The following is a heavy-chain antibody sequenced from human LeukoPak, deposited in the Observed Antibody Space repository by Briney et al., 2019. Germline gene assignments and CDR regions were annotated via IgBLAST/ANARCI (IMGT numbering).Heavy chain of an antibody. D-gene: IGHD3-9*01. CDR1: GFTVSSNY. V-gene: IGHV3-53*01. Sequence: GGSLRLSCAASGFTVSSNYMSWVRQAPGKGLELVSVIYSGGSTYYADSVKGRFTISRDNSKNTLYLQMNSLRAEDTAVYYCAKGDDANYDILTGYYMGHAFDIWGQGTKVTVSS. CDR2: IYSGGST. CDR3: AKGDDANYDILTGYYMGHAFDI. J-gene: IGHJ3*02.